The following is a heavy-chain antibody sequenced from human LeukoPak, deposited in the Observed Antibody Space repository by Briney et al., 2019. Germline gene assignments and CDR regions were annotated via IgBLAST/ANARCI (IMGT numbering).Heavy chain of an antibody. CDR1: GFTFSSYE. D-gene: IGHD5-18*01. Sequence: GGSLRLSCAASGFTFSSYEMNWVRQAPGKGLEWVSYISSSGSTIYYADSVKGRFTISRDNAKNSLYLQMNSLRAEDTAVYYCARRRIQLWSPYYYYYYMDVWGKGTTVTVSS. V-gene: IGHV3-48*03. J-gene: IGHJ6*03. CDR3: ARRRIQLWSPYYYYYYMDV. CDR2: ISSSGSTI.